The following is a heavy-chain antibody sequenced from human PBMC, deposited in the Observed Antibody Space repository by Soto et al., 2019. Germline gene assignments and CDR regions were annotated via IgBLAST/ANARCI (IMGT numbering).Heavy chain of an antibody. CDR2: IIPILGIA. D-gene: IGHD3-10*01. V-gene: IGHV1-69*02. CDR3: ARYVGRDAFDI. Sequence: QVQLVQSGAEVKKPGSSVKVSCKASGGTFSSYTISWVRQAPGQGLEWMGRIIPILGIANYAQKFQGRVTITADKSTSTAYMELSSLRSEDTAVYYCARYVGRDAFDIWGQGTMVTVSS. CDR1: GGTFSSYT. J-gene: IGHJ3*02.